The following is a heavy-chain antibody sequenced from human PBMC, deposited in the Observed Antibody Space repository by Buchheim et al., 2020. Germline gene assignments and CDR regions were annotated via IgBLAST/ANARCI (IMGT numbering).Heavy chain of an antibody. CDR1: GGTFTYYG. V-gene: IGHV1-69*06. D-gene: IGHD1-26*01. CDR3: ARVNSGTYPDFDH. Sequence: QVQLVQSGAEVKKPGSSVKVSCKASGGTFTYYGINWVRQVPGQGLEWMGGIVPVFGTADYAQRFQGRVTITADRSTTTVYMELTRLRSDDTAVYYCARVNSGTYPDFDHWGQGTL. J-gene: IGHJ5*02. CDR2: IVPVFGTA.